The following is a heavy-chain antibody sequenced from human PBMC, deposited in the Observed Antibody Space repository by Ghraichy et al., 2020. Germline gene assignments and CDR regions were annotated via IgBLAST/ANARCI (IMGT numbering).Heavy chain of an antibody. J-gene: IGHJ4*02. V-gene: IGHV3-74*01. CDR3: ARPSAPDYGGNSGLYNY. Sequence: GGSLRLSCAASGFTFSSYWMHWVRQAPGKGLVWVSRINSDGSSTSYADSVKGRFTISRDNAKNTLYLQMNSLRAEDTAVYYCARPSAPDYGGNSGLYNYWGQGTLVTVSS. D-gene: IGHD4-23*01. CDR1: GFTFSSYW. CDR2: INSDGSST.